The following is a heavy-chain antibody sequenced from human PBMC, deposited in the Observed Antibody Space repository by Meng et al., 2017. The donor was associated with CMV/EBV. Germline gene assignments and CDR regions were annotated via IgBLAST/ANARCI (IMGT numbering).Heavy chain of an antibody. V-gene: IGHV1-2*02. CDR2: INPNSGGT. CDR3: ARDDSSGYEGFDP. J-gene: IGHJ5*02. CDR1: GYTFTGYY. D-gene: IGHD3-22*01. Sequence: ASVKVSCKASGYTFTGYYMHWVRQAPGQGLEWMGWINPNSGGTNYAQKFQGRVTMTRDTSISTAYMELSRLRSDDTAVYYWARDDSSGYEGFDPWGQGTLVTVSS.